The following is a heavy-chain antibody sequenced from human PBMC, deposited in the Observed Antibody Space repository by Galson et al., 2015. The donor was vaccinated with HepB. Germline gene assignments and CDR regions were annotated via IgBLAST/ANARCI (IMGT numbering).Heavy chain of an antibody. D-gene: IGHD3-22*01. Sequence: SVKVSCKASGGTFSSYPTYSISWVRQAPGQGLEWMGGIIPIFGPADYAQNFQGRVTITADESTSTAYMELSSLRSEDTAIFYCARGFYDSSGPFDYWGQGTLVTVSS. CDR1: GGTFSSYP. CDR3: ARGFYDSSGPFDY. V-gene: IGHV1-69*13. J-gene: IGHJ4*02. CDR2: IIPIFGPA.